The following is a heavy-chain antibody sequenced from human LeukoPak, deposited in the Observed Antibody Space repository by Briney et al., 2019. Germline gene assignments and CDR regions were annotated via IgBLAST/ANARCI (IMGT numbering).Heavy chain of an antibody. CDR2: IKQVGTET. Sequence: GGPLRLSCATSGFTFSTYWMSWVRQAPGKGLEWVANIKQVGTETYYVDSVKGRFTVSRDNGKNSLYLQMNSLRAEDSATYYCAKGPSYQYDSGGYYYKFESWGQGTLVTVSS. CDR1: GFTFSTYW. CDR3: AKGPSYQYDSGGYYYKFES. D-gene: IGHD3-22*01. J-gene: IGHJ4*02. V-gene: IGHV3-7*01.